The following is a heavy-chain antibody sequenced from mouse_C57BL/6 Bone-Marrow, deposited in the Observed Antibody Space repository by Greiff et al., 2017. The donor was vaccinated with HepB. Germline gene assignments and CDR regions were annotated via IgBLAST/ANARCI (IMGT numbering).Heavy chain of an antibody. CDR1: GYTFTDYY. Sequence: EVQLQQSGPELVKPGASVKISCKASGYTFTDYYMNWVKQSHGKSLEWIGDINPNNGGTSYNQKFKGKATLTVDKSSSTAYMEPRSLTSEDSAVYYWARGGGDYWGQGTTLTVSS. CDR3: ARGGGDY. CDR2: INPNNGGT. J-gene: IGHJ2*01. V-gene: IGHV1-26*01.